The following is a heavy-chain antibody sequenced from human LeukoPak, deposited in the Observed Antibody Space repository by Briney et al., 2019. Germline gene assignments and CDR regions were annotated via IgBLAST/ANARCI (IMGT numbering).Heavy chain of an antibody. CDR3: ATTDYSNYEDYYYYMDV. Sequence: SETLSLTCTVSGGSISSYYWSWIRQPPGKGLEWIGYIYYSGSTNYNPSLKSRATISVDTSKNQFSLKLSSVTAADTAVYYCATTDYSNYEDYYYYMDVWGKGTTVTVSS. CDR2: IYYSGST. V-gene: IGHV4-59*01. J-gene: IGHJ6*03. D-gene: IGHD4-11*01. CDR1: GGSISSYY.